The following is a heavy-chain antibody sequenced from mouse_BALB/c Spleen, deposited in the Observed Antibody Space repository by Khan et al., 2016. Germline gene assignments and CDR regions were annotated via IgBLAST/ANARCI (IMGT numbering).Heavy chain of an antibody. CDR2: ISHSGDS. J-gene: IGHJ3*01. V-gene: IGHV3-8*02. CDR1: GDSITSGH. Sequence: VQLKESGPSLVKPSQTLSLTCSVTGDSITSGHWNWIRKFPGNKLEFMGYISHSGDSYYNPSLISRISITSDTSKNQYYLQLNSVTTEDTAAYDCATCDYYCYAVAYWGQGTLVTVSA. CDR3: ATCDYYCYAVAY. D-gene: IGHD1-2*01.